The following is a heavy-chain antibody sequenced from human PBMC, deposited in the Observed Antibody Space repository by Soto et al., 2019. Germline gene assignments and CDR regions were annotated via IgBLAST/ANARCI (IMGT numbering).Heavy chain of an antibody. J-gene: IGHJ5*02. V-gene: IGHV1-69*01. CDR2: IIPIFGTA. CDR1: GGTFSSYA. CDR3: ARGIVVVVAATRHNWFDP. Sequence: QVQLVQSGAEVKKPGSSVKVSCKASGGTFSSYAISWVRQAPGQGLEWMGGIIPIFGTANYAQKFQGRVTITADESTSTAYMELSSLRSEDTAVYYCARGIVVVVAATRHNWFDPWGQGTLVTVSS. D-gene: IGHD2-15*01.